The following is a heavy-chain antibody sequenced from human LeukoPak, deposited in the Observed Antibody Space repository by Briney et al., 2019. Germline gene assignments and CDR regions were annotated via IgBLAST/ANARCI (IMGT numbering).Heavy chain of an antibody. CDR1: GFTFTTYG. D-gene: IGHD3-10*02. V-gene: IGHV3-30*02. CDR2: ILYDGSSK. Sequence: GGSLRLSCAASGFTFTTYGMYWVRQAPGKGLEWVAFILYDGSSKYYADSVKGRFTISRDNSKNTLYLQMNSLRAEDTAVYYCAELGITMIGGVWGKGTTVTISS. CDR3: AELGITMIGGV. J-gene: IGHJ6*04.